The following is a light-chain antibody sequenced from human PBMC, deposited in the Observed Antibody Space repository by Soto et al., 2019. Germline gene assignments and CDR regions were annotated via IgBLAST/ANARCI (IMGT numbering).Light chain of an antibody. CDR1: STDIGIYNY. CDR3: TSYRTSNTLV. V-gene: IGLV2-14*01. CDR2: DVA. J-gene: IGLJ3*02. Sequence: QSVLTQPASVSGSPGQSITISCTGTSTDIGIYNYVSWYQHHPGKAPTLIIFDVANRPSGVSDRFSGSKSGNTASLTISGLETEDEADYYCTSYRTSNTLVFGGGTKLTVL.